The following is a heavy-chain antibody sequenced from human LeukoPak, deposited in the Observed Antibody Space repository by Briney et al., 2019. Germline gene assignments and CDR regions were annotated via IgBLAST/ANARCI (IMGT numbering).Heavy chain of an antibody. V-gene: IGHV1-46*01. J-gene: IGHJ6*03. CDR3: ARDARRGAGSSPGYYYYYMDV. Sequence: ASVKVSCKASGYTFTSYYMHWVRQAPGQGLEWMGIINPSGGSTSYAQKFQGRVTMTRDMSTSTVYMELSGLRSEDTAVYYCARDARRGAGSSPGYYYYYMDVWGKGTTVTVSS. CDR2: INPSGGST. CDR1: GYTFTSYY. D-gene: IGHD1-1*01.